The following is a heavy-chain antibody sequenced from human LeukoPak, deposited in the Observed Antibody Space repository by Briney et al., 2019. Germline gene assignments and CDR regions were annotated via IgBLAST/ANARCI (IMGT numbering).Heavy chain of an antibody. D-gene: IGHD3-10*01. J-gene: IGHJ4*02. CDR1: GYTFTNYW. V-gene: IGHV5-51*01. Sequence: PGESLKISCKAFGYTFTNYWIGWVRQMPGKGLDWMGIIYPGDSDIRYSPSFQGQVTISADKSISTAYLQWNSLRASDAAMYYCARRGTGFGDTWGQGTRVTVSS. CDR2: IYPGDSDI. CDR3: ARRGTGFGDT.